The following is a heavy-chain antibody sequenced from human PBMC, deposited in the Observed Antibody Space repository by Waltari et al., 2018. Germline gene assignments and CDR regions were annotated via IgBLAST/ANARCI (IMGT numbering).Heavy chain of an antibody. J-gene: IGHJ4*02. D-gene: IGHD4-17*01. CDR2: IIPSFGTA. CDR1: GGTFSSYA. V-gene: IGHV1-69*13. Sequence: QVQLVQSGAEVKKPGSSVKVSCKASGGTFSSYAISWVRQAPGQGLEWMGGIIPSFGTANYAQKVKGGVTITEDESTSTAYMELSRLSSVTAADTAVYYCAGVPFLNDYGGHFDYWGQGTLVTVSS. CDR3: AGVPFLNDYGGHFDY.